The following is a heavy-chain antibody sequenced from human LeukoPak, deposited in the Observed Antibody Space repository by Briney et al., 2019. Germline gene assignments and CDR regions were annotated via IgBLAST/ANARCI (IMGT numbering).Heavy chain of an antibody. J-gene: IGHJ4*02. D-gene: IGHD3-16*01. CDR1: GGTFSSYA. Sequence: GASVTVSCKASGGTFSSYAISWVRQAPGQGLEWMGGIIPIFGTANYAQKFQGRVTITADESTSTAYMELSSLRSEDTAVYYCASRSRTHYVRFDYWGQGTLVTVSS. V-gene: IGHV1-69*13. CDR3: ASRSRTHYVRFDY. CDR2: IIPIFGTA.